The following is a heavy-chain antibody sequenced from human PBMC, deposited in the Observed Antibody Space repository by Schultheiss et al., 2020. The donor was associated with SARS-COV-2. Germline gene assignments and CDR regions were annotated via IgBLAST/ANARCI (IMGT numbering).Heavy chain of an antibody. V-gene: IGHV3-48*01. CDR1: GFTFSSYS. J-gene: IGHJ4*02. Sequence: GGSLRLSCAASGFTFSSYSMNWVRQAPGKGLEWVSYISSSSSTIYYADSVKGRFTISRDNAKNSLYLQMNSLRAEDTAVYYCARTGEYYYYDSSGYPLFDYWGQGTLVTVSS. D-gene: IGHD3-22*01. CDR3: ARTGEYYYYDSSGYPLFDY. CDR2: ISSSSSTI.